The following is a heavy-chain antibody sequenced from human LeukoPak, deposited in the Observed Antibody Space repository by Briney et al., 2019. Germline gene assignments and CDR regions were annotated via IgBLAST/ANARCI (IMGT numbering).Heavy chain of an antibody. CDR1: GFPFNTYA. CDR3: ARHRSSWLIGY. CDR2: ISDSGGNT. Sequence: QPGGSLLLSCAASGFPFNTYAMNWVRQAPWEGLQWVSGISDSGGNTYYADSVRGRFTISRDNSKNTLYLQMNSLRAEDTAVYYCARHRSSWLIGYWGQGTLVTVSS. V-gene: IGHV3-23*01. J-gene: IGHJ4*02. D-gene: IGHD6-6*01.